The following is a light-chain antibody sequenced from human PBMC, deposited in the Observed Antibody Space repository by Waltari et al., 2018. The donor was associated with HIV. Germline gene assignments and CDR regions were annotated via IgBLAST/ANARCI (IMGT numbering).Light chain of an antibody. CDR2: EIS. CDR1: QSVSRH. V-gene: IGKV3-11*01. Sequence: EIVLTQSPATLSVSPGERAILSCRASQSVSRHVAWYQQKSGQAPRLLIYEISTRAAGTPGRFNGSGSGTDFTLTITDVEPADVAVYYCQQRGTWPQVTFGGGTRVEI. CDR3: QQRGTWPQVT. J-gene: IGKJ4*01.